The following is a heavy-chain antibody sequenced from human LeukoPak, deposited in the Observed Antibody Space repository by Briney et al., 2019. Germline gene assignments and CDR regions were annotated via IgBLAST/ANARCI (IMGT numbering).Heavy chain of an antibody. V-gene: IGHV4-30-2*01. CDR2: IYHSGST. Sequence: SQTLSLTCTVSGGSISSGGYYWSWIRQPPGKGLEWIGYIYHSGSTYCNPSLKSRVTISVDTSKNQFSLKLSSVTAADTAVYYCASSAPLAYCGGDCYTNAFDIWGQGTMVTVSS. CDR3: ASSAPLAYCGGDCYTNAFDI. CDR1: GGSISSGGYY. D-gene: IGHD2-21*02. J-gene: IGHJ3*02.